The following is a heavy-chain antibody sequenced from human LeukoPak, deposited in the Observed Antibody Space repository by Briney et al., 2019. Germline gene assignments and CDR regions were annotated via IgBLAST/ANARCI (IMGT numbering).Heavy chain of an antibody. CDR1: GGTFSSYA. J-gene: IGHJ4*03. CDR2: IIPIFGTA. CDR3: ARDGTSGGRLPDY. Sequence: SVKVSCKASGGTFSSYAISWVRQAPGQGLEWMGGIIPIFGTANYAQKFQGRVTITADESTSTAYMELSRLRSEDTAVYYCARDGTSGGRLPDYWGDGTLVTVSS. D-gene: IGHD2-15*01. V-gene: IGHV1-69*13.